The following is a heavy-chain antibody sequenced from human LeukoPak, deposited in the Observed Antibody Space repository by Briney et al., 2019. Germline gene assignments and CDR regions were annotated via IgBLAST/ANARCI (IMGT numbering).Heavy chain of an antibody. CDR1: GGSISSYY. CDR3: ARIKNTYYYDSSGYYWFDY. CDR2: IYYSGST. V-gene: IGHV4-59*12. Sequence: SETLSLTCTVSGGSISSYYWSWIRQPPGKGLEWIGYIYYSGSTNYNPSLKSRVTISVDTSKNQFSLKLSSVTAADTAVYYCARIKNTYYYDSSGYYWFDYWGQGTLVTVSS. J-gene: IGHJ4*02. D-gene: IGHD3-22*01.